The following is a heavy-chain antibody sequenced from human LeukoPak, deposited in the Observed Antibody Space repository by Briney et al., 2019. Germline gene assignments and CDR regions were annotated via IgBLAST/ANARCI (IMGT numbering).Heavy chain of an antibody. V-gene: IGHV1-2*02. CDR2: INPNSGGT. J-gene: IGHJ4*02. Sequence: ASVKVSCKASGYTFTGYYMHWVRQAPGQGLEWMGWINPNSGGTNYAQKFQGRVTMTRDTSISTAYMELSRLRSDDTAVYYCARRYDSSGYYYLFDYWGQGTLVTVSS. CDR1: GYTFTGYY. D-gene: IGHD3-22*01. CDR3: ARRYDSSGYYYLFDY.